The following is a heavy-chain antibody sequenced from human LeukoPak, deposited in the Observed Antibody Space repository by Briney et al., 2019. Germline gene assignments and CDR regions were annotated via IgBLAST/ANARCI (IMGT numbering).Heavy chain of an antibody. Sequence: SETLSLTCTVSGGSISSYYWTWIRQPAGKGLEWIGRIYTSGSTNYNPSLKSRVTMSVDTSKNQFSLKLSSVTAADTAVYYCARVGLGGYNDAFDIWGQGTWSPSLQ. CDR1: GGSISSYY. CDR3: ARVGLGGYNDAFDI. CDR2: IYTSGST. D-gene: IGHD3-22*01. J-gene: IGHJ3*02. V-gene: IGHV4-4*07.